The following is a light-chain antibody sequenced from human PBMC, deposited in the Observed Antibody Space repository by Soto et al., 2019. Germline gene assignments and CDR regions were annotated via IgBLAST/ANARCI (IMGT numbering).Light chain of an antibody. CDR1: QNVNNNY. CDR2: GVF. Sequence: VLTQSPGTVSLSPGQRATLSCRTSQNVNNNYLAWYQQKPGQAPRLLIFGVFNRAAGTPDRFSGSGSGTHFTLTNSGLQPEDSAVYYCQHYDGSPRTFGQGTRLEI. J-gene: IGKJ2*01. V-gene: IGKV3-20*01. CDR3: QHYDGSPRT.